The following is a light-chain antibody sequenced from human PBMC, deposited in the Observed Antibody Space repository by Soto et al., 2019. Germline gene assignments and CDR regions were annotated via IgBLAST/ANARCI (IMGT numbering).Light chain of an antibody. CDR3: VQFTHFPRT. Sequence: DTVMTQTPLSSPVTLGQPASISCRSSQSLVYSDGNTYLSWLQQRPGQPPRLLIYQVSNRFSGVPDRFSVSGAGTDFTLKISRVEADDVGVYFCVQFTHFPRTFGQGTKVEI. CDR1: QSLVYSDGNTY. J-gene: IGKJ1*01. V-gene: IGKV2-24*01. CDR2: QVS.